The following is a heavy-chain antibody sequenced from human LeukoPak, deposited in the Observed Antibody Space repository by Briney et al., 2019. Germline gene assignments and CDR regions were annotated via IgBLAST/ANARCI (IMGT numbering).Heavy chain of an antibody. CDR2: IYYSGST. CDR3: ARGDRDAFDI. J-gene: IGHJ3*02. CDR1: GGSFSIYY. V-gene: IGHV4-59*01. Sequence: SETLSLTCTVSGGSFSIYYWSWIRQPPGKGLEWIGFIYYSGSTNYNPSLESRVTMTVDTSKSQFSVRVTSLIAADTAVYYCARGDRDAFDIWGQGTMVTVSS.